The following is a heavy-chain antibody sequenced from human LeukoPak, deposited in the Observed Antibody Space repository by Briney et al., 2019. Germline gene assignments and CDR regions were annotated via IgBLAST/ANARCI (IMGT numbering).Heavy chain of an antibody. CDR3: AGDRVYYGSGSPNWFDP. D-gene: IGHD3-10*01. J-gene: IGHJ5*02. Sequence: TSETLSLTCTVSGGSISSGGYYWSWIRQHPGKGLEWIGYIYYSGSTYYNPSLKSRVTISVDTSKNQFSLKLSSVTAADTAVYYCAGDRVYYGSGSPNWFDPWGQGTLVTVSS. CDR1: GGSISSGGYY. V-gene: IGHV4-31*03. CDR2: IYYSGST.